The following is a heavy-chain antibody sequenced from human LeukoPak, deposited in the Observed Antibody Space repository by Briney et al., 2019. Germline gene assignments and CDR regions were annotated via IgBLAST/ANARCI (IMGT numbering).Heavy chain of an antibody. Sequence: ASVKVSCKASGYTFTGYYMHWVRQAPGQGLERMGWINPNSGGTNYAQKFQGRVTMTRDTSISTAYMELSRLRSDDTAVYYCARATTIFGDYYMDVWGKGTTVTVSS. D-gene: IGHD3-3*01. CDR3: ARATTIFGDYYMDV. CDR2: INPNSGGT. CDR1: GYTFTGYY. J-gene: IGHJ6*03. V-gene: IGHV1-2*02.